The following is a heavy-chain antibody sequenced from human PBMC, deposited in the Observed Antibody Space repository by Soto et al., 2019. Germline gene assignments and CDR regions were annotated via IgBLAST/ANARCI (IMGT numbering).Heavy chain of an antibody. CDR1: GGTFSSYA. CDR2: IIPIFGTA. D-gene: IGHD6-13*01. V-gene: IGHV1-69*12. CDR3: ARDGIAAAGTAG. J-gene: IGHJ4*02. Sequence: QVQLVQSGAEVKKPGSSVKVSCKASGGTFSSYAISWVRQAPGQGLEWMGGIIPIFGTANYAQKFQGRVTITADEYTRIAYMELRSLRSEDTAVYYCARDGIAAAGTAGWGQGTLVTVSS.